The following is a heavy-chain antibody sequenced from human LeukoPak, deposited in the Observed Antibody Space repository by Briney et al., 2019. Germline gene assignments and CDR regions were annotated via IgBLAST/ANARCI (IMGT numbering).Heavy chain of an antibody. CDR1: GFTFDDYA. D-gene: IGHD7-27*01. CDR3: AKVPTGDGVVENNYFDY. J-gene: IGHJ4*02. CDR2: IRYDGSNK. Sequence: GGSLRLSCAASGFTFDDYAMHWVRQAPGKGLEWVAFIRYDGSNKYYADSVKGRFTISRDNSKNTLYLQMNSLRAEDTAVYYCAKVPTGDGVVENNYFDYWGQGTLVTVSS. V-gene: IGHV3-30*02.